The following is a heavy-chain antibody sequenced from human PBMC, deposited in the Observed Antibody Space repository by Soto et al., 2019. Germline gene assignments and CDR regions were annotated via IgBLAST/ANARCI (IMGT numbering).Heavy chain of an antibody. CDR1: GGSISSGGYY. V-gene: IGHV4-31*03. J-gene: IGHJ5*02. Sequence: SETLSLTCTVSGGSISSGGYYWSWIRQHPGKGLEWIGYIYYSGTTYYHPSFKSRVTISVDTSKNQFSLKLSSVSAADTALYYCARCSLVVVPAPGFDPWGRGTLVTVSS. CDR2: IYYSGTT. CDR3: ARCSLVVVPAPGFDP. D-gene: IGHD2-2*01.